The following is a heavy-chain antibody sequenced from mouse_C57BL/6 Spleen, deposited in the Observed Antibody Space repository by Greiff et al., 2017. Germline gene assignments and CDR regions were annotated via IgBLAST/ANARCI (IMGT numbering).Heavy chain of an antibody. Sequence: VKLQQPGAELVKPGASVKLSCKASGYTFTSYWMHWVKQRPGQGLEWIGMIHPNSGSTNYNEKFKSKATLTVDKSSSTAYMQLSSLTSEDSAVYYCASRMGGYDAWFAYWGQGTLVTVSA. CDR1: GYTFTSYW. D-gene: IGHD2-2*01. CDR3: ASRMGGYDAWFAY. CDR2: IHPNSGST. V-gene: IGHV1-64*01. J-gene: IGHJ3*01.